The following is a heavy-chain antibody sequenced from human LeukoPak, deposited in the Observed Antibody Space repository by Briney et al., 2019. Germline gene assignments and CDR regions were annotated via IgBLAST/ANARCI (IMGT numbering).Heavy chain of an antibody. Sequence: GGSLRLSCAVSGFTFTNAWMNWVRQAPGKGLEWVSAISGSGGSTYYADSVKGRFTISRDNSKNTLYLQMNSLRAEDTAVYYCAKDPVYCGGDCYTWYYFDYWGQGTLVTVSS. D-gene: IGHD2-21*02. CDR1: GFTFTNAW. J-gene: IGHJ4*02. CDR2: ISGSGGST. CDR3: AKDPVYCGGDCYTWYYFDY. V-gene: IGHV3-23*01.